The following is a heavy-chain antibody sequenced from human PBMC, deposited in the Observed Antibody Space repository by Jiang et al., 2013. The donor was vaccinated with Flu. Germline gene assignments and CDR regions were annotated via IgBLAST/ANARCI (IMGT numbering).Heavy chain of an antibody. CDR3: ARGYLASDY. CDR1: GGSFSDSY. D-gene: IGHD3-9*01. CDR2: IDQSGSP. Sequence: TCAVSGGSFSDSYWSWIRQPPGKGLEWIGEIDQSGSPNYNASLRSRVTISVDTSKMHFSLNLTSVTAADTAVYYCARGYLASDYWGHGTLVAVSS. J-gene: IGHJ4*01. V-gene: IGHV4-34*01.